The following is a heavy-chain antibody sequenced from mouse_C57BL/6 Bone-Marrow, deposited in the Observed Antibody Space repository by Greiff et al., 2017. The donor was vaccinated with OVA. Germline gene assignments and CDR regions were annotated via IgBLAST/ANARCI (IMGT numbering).Heavy chain of an antibody. Sequence: EVQLQQSGTVLARPGASVKMSCKTSGYTFTSYWMHWVKQRPGQGLEWIGAIYPGNCDTSYNQKFKGKAKMTAGTSASTAYMALSSLTNDDSAVYYCTREYYSSRDFDYWGQGTTLTVSS. CDR1: GYTFTSYW. D-gene: IGHD1-1*01. V-gene: IGHV1-5*01. CDR2: IYPGNCDT. J-gene: IGHJ2*01. CDR3: TREYYSSRDFDY.